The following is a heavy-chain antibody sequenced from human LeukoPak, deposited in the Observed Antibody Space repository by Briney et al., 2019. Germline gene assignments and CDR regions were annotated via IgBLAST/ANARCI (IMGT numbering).Heavy chain of an antibody. CDR2: ISGSGGST. J-gene: IGHJ4*02. V-gene: IGHV3-23*01. CDR1: GFTFSSYA. D-gene: IGHD6-13*01. Sequence: GGSLRLSCAASGFTFSSYAMSWVRQAPGKGLEWVSTISGSGGSTYYADPVKGRFTISRDNSKNTLYLQMNSLRAEDTAAYYCAKGSAAAGILDYWGQGTLVTVSS. CDR3: AKGSAAAGILDY.